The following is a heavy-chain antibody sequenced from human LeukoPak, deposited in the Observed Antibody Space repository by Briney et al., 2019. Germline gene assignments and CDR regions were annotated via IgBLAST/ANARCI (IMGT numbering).Heavy chain of an antibody. Sequence: PSETLSLTCTVSGCSISSYYLSWVRQPPGKGLEWIGCVNYTGSTNYSPSLKSGVTISVDTSKHQFSLKLRSVTAADTAVYYCARISSSNWYNERGAFDVWGQGTMVTVSS. D-gene: IGHD6-13*01. CDR1: GCSISSYY. J-gene: IGHJ3*01. CDR2: VNYTGST. CDR3: ARISSSNWYNERGAFDV. V-gene: IGHV4-59*01.